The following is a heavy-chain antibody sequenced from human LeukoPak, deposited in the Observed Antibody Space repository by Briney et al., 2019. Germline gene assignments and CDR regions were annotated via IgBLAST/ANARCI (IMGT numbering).Heavy chain of an antibody. D-gene: IGHD2-2*01. CDR3: ARYCSSTSCYSGFDY. J-gene: IGHJ4*02. V-gene: IGHV1-8*01. CDR2: MNPNSGNT. Sequence: ASVKVSCKASGYTFTSYDINWVRQATGQGLEWMGWMNPNSGNTGYAQKFQGRVTMTTDTSTSTAYMELRSLRSDDTAVYYCARYCSSTSCYSGFDYWGQGTLVTVSS. CDR1: GYTFTSYD.